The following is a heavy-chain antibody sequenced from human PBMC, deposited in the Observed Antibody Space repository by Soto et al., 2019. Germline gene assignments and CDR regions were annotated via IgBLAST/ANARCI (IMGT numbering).Heavy chain of an antibody. Sequence: PGWALRLSCSASGFTFSDHFMDWVRQAPGKGLEWVGRSRNKANSYTTEYTASVKGRFTISRDDSKNSLYLQMNSLKTEDTAVYERDSSAVLSSNEFDYRREGILVTVS. V-gene: IGHV3-72*01. CDR3: DSSAVLSSNEFDY. CDR2: SRNKANSYTT. CDR1: GFTFSDHF. D-gene: IGHD6-13*01. J-gene: IGHJ5*01.